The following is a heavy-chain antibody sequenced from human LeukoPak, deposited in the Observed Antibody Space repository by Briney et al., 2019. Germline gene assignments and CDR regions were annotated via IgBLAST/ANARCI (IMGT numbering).Heavy chain of an antibody. CDR1: GFTVSSNY. J-gene: IGHJ3*02. CDR3: ARDPGLMDVREAFDI. CDR2: IYSGGST. D-gene: IGHD2-8*01. Sequence: PGGSLRLSCAASGFTVSSNYMSWVRQAPGKGLEWVSVIYSGGSTYYADSVKGRFTISRDNSKNTLYLQMNSLRAEDTAVYYCARDPGLMDVREAFDIWGQGTMVTVSS. V-gene: IGHV3-53*01.